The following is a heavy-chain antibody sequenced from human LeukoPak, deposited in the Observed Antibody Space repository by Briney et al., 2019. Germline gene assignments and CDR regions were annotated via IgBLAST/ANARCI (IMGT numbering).Heavy chain of an antibody. CDR3: ARDFVEFDY. J-gene: IGHJ4*02. D-gene: IGHD6-6*01. Sequence: GGSLRLSCAASGFTFSHYWMHWVRQAPGKGLVWFSRINSDGNTTSYADSVKGRFTVSRDNAKNTLYLQMNSLRAEDTAVYYCARDFVEFDYWGQGTLVTVSS. V-gene: IGHV3-74*01. CDR1: GFTFSHYW. CDR2: INSDGNTT.